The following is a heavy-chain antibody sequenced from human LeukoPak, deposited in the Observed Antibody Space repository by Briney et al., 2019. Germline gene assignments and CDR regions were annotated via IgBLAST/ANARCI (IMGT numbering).Heavy chain of an antibody. CDR3: AKSRSGYALFDY. Sequence: PGRSLRLSCAASGFTFSSYAMHWVRQAPGKGLEWVAVISYDGSNKYYADSVKGRFTISRDNSKNTLYLQMNTLRAVDTAVYYCAKSRSGYALFDYWGQGFLVTVSS. CDR1: GFTFSSYA. CDR2: ISYDGSNK. V-gene: IGHV3-30*04. D-gene: IGHD5-12*01. J-gene: IGHJ4*02.